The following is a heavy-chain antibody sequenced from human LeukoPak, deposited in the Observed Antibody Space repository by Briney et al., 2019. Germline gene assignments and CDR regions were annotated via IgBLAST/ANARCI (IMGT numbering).Heavy chain of an antibody. D-gene: IGHD4-11*01. V-gene: IGHV4-59*01. CDR3: ARESGYSPFDY. J-gene: IGHJ4*02. Sequence: SETLSLTCTVSGGSISSYYWSWVRQPPGKGLEWIGYISYSGSTNYNPSLKSRVTISVDTSKNQFSLKLSSVTAADTAVYYCARESGYSPFDYWGQGTLVTVSS. CDR2: ISYSGST. CDR1: GGSISSYY.